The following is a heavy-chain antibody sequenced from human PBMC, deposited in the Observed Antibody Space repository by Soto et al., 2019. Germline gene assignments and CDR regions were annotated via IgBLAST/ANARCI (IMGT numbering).Heavy chain of an antibody. Sequence: LETLSLTCAVYGGSFSGYYWSWIRQPPGKGLEWIGEINHSGSTNYNPSLKSRVTISVDTSKNQFSLKLSSVTAADTAVYYCARGGLLWFGESSPFEPWGQGTLVTVSS. CDR2: INHSGST. V-gene: IGHV4-34*01. D-gene: IGHD3-10*01. CDR1: GGSFSGYY. J-gene: IGHJ5*02. CDR3: ARGGLLWFGESSPFEP.